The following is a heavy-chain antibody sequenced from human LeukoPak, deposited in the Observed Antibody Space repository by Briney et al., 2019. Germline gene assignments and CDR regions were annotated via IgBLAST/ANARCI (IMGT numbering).Heavy chain of an antibody. V-gene: IGHV3-9*01. J-gene: IGHJ4*02. CDR2: ISWNSGSI. CDR1: GFTFDDYA. Sequence: GGSLRLSCAASGFTFDDYAMHWVRQAPGKGLEWVSGISWNSGSIGYADSVKGRFTISRDNAKNSLYLQMNSLRAEDTALYYCAKDAVAGRYYFDYWGQGTLVTVSS. CDR3: AKDAVAGRYYFDY. D-gene: IGHD6-19*01.